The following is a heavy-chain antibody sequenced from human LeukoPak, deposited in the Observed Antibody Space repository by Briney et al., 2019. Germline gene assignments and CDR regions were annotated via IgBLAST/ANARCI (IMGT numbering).Heavy chain of an antibody. CDR3: ARRLTQYDCFDP. CDR1: GDSVSSNSVT. Sequence: SQTLSLTCAISGDSVSSNSVTWNWIRQSPSRGLEWLGRTYYRSTWYNDYAVSVRGRITANPDTSKNQFSLHLNSVTPEDTAVYYCARRLTQYDCFDPWGQGILVTVSS. J-gene: IGHJ5*02. V-gene: IGHV6-1*01. CDR2: TYYRSTWYN. D-gene: IGHD2-2*01.